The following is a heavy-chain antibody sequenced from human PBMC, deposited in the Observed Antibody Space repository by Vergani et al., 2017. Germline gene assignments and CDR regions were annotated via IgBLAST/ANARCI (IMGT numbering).Heavy chain of an antibody. CDR2: INAGNGNT. CDR3: ATNTELAVPGRILMAFDI. V-gene: IGHV1-3*01. J-gene: IGHJ3*02. D-gene: IGHD3-3*02. Sequence: QVQLVQSGAEVKKPGASVKVSCKASGYTFTSYAMHWVRQAPGQRLEWMGWINAGNGNTKYSQKFQGRVTMTEDTSTDTAYMELSSLRSEDTAVYYCATNTELAVPGRILMAFDIWGQGTMVTVSS. CDR1: GYTFTSYA.